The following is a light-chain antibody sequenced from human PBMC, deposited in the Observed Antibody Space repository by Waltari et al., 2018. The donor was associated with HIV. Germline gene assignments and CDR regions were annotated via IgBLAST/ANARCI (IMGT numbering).Light chain of an antibody. J-gene: IGKJ3*01. CDR3: QQYTNSAFT. Sequence: DIVLTQSPGTLSLSPGQRATLFCRASLSVRSNYLAWYQQKPGQAPRLLIYGASTRATGIPDRFSGSGSGTDFTLTISRLEPEDFAVYYCQQYTNSAFTFGPGTKVDIK. CDR1: LSVRSNY. CDR2: GAS. V-gene: IGKV3-20*01.